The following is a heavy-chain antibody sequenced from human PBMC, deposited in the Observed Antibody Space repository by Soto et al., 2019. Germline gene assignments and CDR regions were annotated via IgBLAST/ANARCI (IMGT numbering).Heavy chain of an antibody. J-gene: IGHJ4*02. CDR2: ISWNGAAT. CDR1: GFTFDDYA. D-gene: IGHD3-10*01. CDR3: ANLPLYGSGFDC. V-gene: IGHV3-9*01. Sequence: EVQLVESGGGLVQPGGSLRLSCAASGFTFDDYAIHWLRQAPGKGLEWVSGISWNGAATGYMNSVKGRFSISRDNTKNTLSLQLNSLRSEDTAVYYCANLPLYGSGFDCWGQGTLVTVSS.